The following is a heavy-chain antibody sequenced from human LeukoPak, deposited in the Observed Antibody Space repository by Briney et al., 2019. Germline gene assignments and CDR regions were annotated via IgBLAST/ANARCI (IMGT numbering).Heavy chain of an antibody. Sequence: GGSLRLSCAASGFTFSGYSMNWVRQAPGKGLEWISYISDSSSAMYYADSVKGRFTISRDNAKNSLYLQMNSLRAEDTAVYYCAGYCSSVSCRNIDYWGQGTLVTVSS. CDR1: GFTFSGYS. CDR3: AGYCSSVSCRNIDY. V-gene: IGHV3-48*04. J-gene: IGHJ4*02. D-gene: IGHD2-2*01. CDR2: ISDSSSAM.